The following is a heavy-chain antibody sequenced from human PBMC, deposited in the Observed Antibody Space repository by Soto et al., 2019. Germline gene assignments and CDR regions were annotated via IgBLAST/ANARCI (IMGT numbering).Heavy chain of an antibody. J-gene: IGHJ4*02. CDR3: ARGASSSWFDY. CDR2: IYYSGST. Sequence: ATLSLTCTVSGGSISSYYWSWIRQPPGKGLEWIGYIYYSGSTNYNPSLKSRVTISVDTSKNQFSLKLSSVTAADTAVYYCARGASSSWFDYWGQGTLVTVSS. D-gene: IGHD6-13*01. CDR1: GGSISSYY. V-gene: IGHV4-59*01.